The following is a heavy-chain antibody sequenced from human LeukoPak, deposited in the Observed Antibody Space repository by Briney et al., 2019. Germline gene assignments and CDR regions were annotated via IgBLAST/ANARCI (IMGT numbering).Heavy chain of an antibody. D-gene: IGHD3-10*01. V-gene: IGHV3-21*01. Sequence: GGSLRLSCAASGFTVSSNYMSWVRQAPGKGLEWVSSISSSSTYINYADSVKGRFTISRDNAKNSLYLQMNSLRAEDTAVYYCARDRSPGNFDYWGQGTLVTVSS. J-gene: IGHJ4*02. CDR3: ARDRSPGNFDY. CDR1: GFTVSSNY. CDR2: ISSSSTYI.